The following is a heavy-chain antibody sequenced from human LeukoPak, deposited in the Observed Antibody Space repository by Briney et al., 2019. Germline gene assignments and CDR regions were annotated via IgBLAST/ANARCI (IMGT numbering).Heavy chain of an antibody. D-gene: IGHD2-2*01. Sequence: SETLSLTCAVYGGSFSGYYWSWIRQPPGKGLEWIGEINHSGSTNYNPSLKSRVTISVDTSKNQFSLKLSSVTAADTAVYYCARHLKSSRVVPAAMPGVPFDPWGQGTLVTVSS. CDR1: GGSFSGYY. CDR3: ARHLKSSRVVPAAMPGVPFDP. CDR2: INHSGST. V-gene: IGHV4-34*01. J-gene: IGHJ5*02.